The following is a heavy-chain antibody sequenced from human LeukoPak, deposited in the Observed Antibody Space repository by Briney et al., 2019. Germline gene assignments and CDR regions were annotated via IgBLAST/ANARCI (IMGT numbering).Heavy chain of an antibody. CDR3: ARSKRADGSGYYSFDY. CDR2: INPNSGGT. Sequence: GASVKVSCKASGYTFIDSYMHWVRQAPGQGLEWLGWINPNSGGTNYAQNLQGRVTMTRDTSISTAYMELSRLRSEDTAVYYCARSKRADGSGYYSFDYWGQGTLVTVSS. V-gene: IGHV1-2*02. D-gene: IGHD3-22*01. CDR1: GYTFIDSY. J-gene: IGHJ4*02.